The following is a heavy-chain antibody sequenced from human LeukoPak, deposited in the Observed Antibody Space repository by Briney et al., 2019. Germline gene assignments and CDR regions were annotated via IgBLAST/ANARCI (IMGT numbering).Heavy chain of an antibody. J-gene: IGHJ4*02. D-gene: IGHD1-26*01. CDR1: DGSISTYY. CDR3: ARSGSYYFDY. V-gene: IGHV4-59*08. Sequence: SETLSLTCSISDGSISTYYWNWIRQPPGKGLEWIGYIYYSGSTNYNPSLKSRVTISVDTSKNQFSLKLSSVTAADTAVYYCARSGSYYFDYWGQGTLVTVSS. CDR2: IYYSGST.